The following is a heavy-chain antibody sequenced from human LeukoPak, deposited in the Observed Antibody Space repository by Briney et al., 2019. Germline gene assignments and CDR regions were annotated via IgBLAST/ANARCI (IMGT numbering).Heavy chain of an antibody. V-gene: IGHV4-59*10. CDR2: IYTSGST. J-gene: IGHJ4*02. CDR3: ARAYYYGPFDY. Sequence: SETLSLTSAVYGGSFSSYYWSWIRQPAGQGLEWIGRIYTSGSTNYNPSLKSRVTMSVDTSKNQFSLKLSSVTAADTAVYYCARAYYYGPFDYWGQGTLVTVSS. CDR1: GGSFSSYY. D-gene: IGHD3-10*01.